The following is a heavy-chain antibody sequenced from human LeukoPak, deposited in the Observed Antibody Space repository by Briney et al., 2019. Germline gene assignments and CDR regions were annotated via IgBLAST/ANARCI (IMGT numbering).Heavy chain of an antibody. J-gene: IGHJ6*02. D-gene: IGHD3-10*01. Sequence: SETLSLTCAVYGGSFSGYYWSWIRQPPGKGMEWIGEINHSGSTNYNPSLKSRVTISVDTSKNQFSLKLSSVTAADTAVYYCARLYRRGSGSYYYYYYGMDVWGQGTTVTVSS. CDR3: ARLYRRGSGSYYYYYYGMDV. CDR1: GGSFSGYY. V-gene: IGHV4-34*01. CDR2: INHSGST.